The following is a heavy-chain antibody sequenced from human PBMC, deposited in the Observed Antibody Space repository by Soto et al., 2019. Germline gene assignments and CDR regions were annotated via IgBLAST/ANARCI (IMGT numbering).Heavy chain of an antibody. V-gene: IGHV3-74*01. CDR3: ARDWAQSSAV. CDR1: GFTFSSYR. D-gene: IGHD3-16*01. J-gene: IGHJ6*04. Sequence: EVQLVESGGGLVQPGGSLRLSCVASGFTFSSYRMHWVRQAAGKGLVWVSRIYSDGSDIKYADSVRGRFTISRDNAKNMLYLQMNCLRVEDTAVYYCARDWAQSSAVWGKGTTVTVSS. CDR2: IYSDGSDI.